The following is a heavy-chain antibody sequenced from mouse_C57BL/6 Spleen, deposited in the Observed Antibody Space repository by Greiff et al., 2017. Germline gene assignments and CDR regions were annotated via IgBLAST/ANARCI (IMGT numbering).Heavy chain of an antibody. J-gene: IGHJ3*01. CDR3: TSRDSSGADWFAY. V-gene: IGHV6-6*01. CDR2: IRNKANNHAT. Sequence: EVQVVESGGGLVQPGGSMKLSCAASGFTFSDAWMDWVRQSPEKGLEWVAEIRNKANNHATYYAESVKGRFTISRDDSKSSVYLQMNTLRAEDTGIYYCTSRDSSGADWFAYWGQGTLVTVSA. D-gene: IGHD3-2*02. CDR1: GFTFSDAW.